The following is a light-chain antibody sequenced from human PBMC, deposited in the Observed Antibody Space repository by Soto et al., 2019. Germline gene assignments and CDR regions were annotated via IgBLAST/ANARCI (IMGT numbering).Light chain of an antibody. Sequence: EFVLTQSPGTLSLSPGERATPSCRASQTVSSSSLAWYQQKPGQAPRLLIFGASTRAAGFPDRFSGSGSGTDFTLTISRLEPEDFAVYYCQQYGSSPRTFGQGTKVDIK. CDR3: QQYGSSPRT. V-gene: IGKV3-20*01. CDR2: GAS. CDR1: QTVSSSS. J-gene: IGKJ1*01.